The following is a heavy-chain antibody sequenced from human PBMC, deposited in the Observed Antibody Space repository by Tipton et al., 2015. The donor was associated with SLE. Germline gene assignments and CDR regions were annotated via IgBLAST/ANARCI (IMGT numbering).Heavy chain of an antibody. D-gene: IGHD3-22*01. CDR3: ARGPSYYYDSSGYHPRGCFDL. J-gene: IGHJ2*01. CDR1: GGSFSGYY. Sequence: TLSLTCAVYGGSFSGYYWSWIRQPPGKGLEWIGEINHSGSTNYNPSLKSRVTISVDTSKNQFSLKLSSVTAADSAVYYCARGPSYYYDSSGYHPRGCFDLWGRGTLVTVSS. CDR2: INHSGST. V-gene: IGHV4-34*01.